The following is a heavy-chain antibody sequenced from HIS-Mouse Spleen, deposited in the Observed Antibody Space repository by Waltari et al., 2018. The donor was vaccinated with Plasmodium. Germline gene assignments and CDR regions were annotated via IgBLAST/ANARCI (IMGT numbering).Heavy chain of an antibody. Sequence: QVQLVVSGRGVVQPGRSLRLCWAAAGFPFSSFATQWLRQAPGKGLEWGAVRSHDGSNKYYADSVKGRFTISRDNSKNTLYLQMNSLRAEDTAVYYCARLYYDFWSGYYPYGMDVWGQGTTVTVSS. CDR2: RSHDGSNK. CDR1: GFPFSSFA. D-gene: IGHD3-3*01. CDR3: ARLYYDFWSGYYPYGMDV. V-gene: IGHV3-30*04. J-gene: IGHJ6*02.